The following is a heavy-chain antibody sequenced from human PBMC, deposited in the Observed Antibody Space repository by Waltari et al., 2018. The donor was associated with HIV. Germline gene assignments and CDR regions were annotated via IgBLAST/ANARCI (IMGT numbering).Heavy chain of an antibody. J-gene: IGHJ4*01. CDR3: ASNDRPVYFFDY. CDR1: GYSLPHLS. V-gene: IGHV1-24*01. D-gene: IGHD3-9*01. Sequence: QVVLIESGAEVKQPGGAVKVYCKVAGYSLPHLSMHWVRQAPGKGLEWMGGFDPEGDETIYAQKFQGRLSMTEDTSTDTAYMELRGLRSDDTAVYYCASNDRPVYFFDYWSHGTLVTVSS. CDR2: FDPEGDET.